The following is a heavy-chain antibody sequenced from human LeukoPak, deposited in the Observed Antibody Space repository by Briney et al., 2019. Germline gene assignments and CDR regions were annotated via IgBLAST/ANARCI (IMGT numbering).Heavy chain of an antibody. CDR3: ARVGAYYYDSSGYYYVGAFDI. Sequence: GASVKVSCKASGYIFTNYHIHWVRQAPGQGLEWMGWISAYNGNTNYAQKLQGRVTMTTDTSTSTAYMELRSLRSDDTAVYYCARVGAYYYDSSGYYYVGAFDIWGQGTMVTVSS. D-gene: IGHD3-22*01. CDR1: GYIFTNYH. CDR2: ISAYNGNT. V-gene: IGHV1-18*04. J-gene: IGHJ3*02.